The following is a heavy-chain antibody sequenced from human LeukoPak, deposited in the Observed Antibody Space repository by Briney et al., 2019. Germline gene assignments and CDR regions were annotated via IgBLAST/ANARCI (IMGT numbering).Heavy chain of an antibody. D-gene: IGHD2-15*01. CDR3: AKGSANARPYYFDY. Sequence: PGGSLRLSCAATGFTFGSYAMSWVRQAPGKGLESVSAITGSGDDTFHADSVKGRFTISRDNSKNTLYLQMISLRAEDTAVYYCAKGSANARPYYFDYWGQGTLVTVSS. J-gene: IGHJ4*02. CDR2: ITGSGDDT. CDR1: GFTFGSYA. V-gene: IGHV3-23*01.